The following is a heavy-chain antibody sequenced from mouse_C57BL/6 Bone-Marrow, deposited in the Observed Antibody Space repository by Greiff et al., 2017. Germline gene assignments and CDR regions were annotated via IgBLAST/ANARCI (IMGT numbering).Heavy chain of an antibody. V-gene: IGHV1-80*01. CDR2: IYPGDGDT. J-gene: IGHJ1*03. Sequence: VKLVESGAELVKPGASVKISCKASGYAFSSYWMNWVKQRPGKGLEWIGQIYPGDGDTNYNGKFKGKATLTADKSSSTAYMQLSSLTSEDSAVYFCARDYDGYNWYFDVWGTGTTVTVSS. CDR3: ARDYDGYNWYFDV. D-gene: IGHD2-3*01. CDR1: GYAFSSYW.